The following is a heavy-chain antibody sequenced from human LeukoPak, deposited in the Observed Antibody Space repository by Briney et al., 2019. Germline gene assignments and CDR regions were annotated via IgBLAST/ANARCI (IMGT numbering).Heavy chain of an antibody. J-gene: IGHJ4*02. CDR3: AKGAYYDILTGYSN. Sequence: GGSLRLSCAASGFTFSSYSMNWVRQAPGKGLEWVSYISSSSSTIYHADSVKGRFTISRDNSKNTLYLQMNSLRAEDTAVYYCAKGAYYDILTGYSNWGQGTLVTVSS. V-gene: IGHV3-48*01. CDR1: GFTFSSYS. CDR2: ISSSSSTI. D-gene: IGHD3-9*01.